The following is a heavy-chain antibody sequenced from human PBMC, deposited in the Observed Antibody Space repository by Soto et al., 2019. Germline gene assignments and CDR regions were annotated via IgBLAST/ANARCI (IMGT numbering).Heavy chain of an antibody. D-gene: IGHD6-13*01. V-gene: IGHV3-48*01. CDR3: ARHPERIAEIGWFDP. J-gene: IGHJ5*02. CDR2: ISSSSSTI. CDR1: GFTFSSYS. Sequence: EVQLVESGGGLVQPGGSLRLSCAASGFTFSSYSMNWVRQAPGKGLEWGSYISSSSSTIYYADSVKGRFTISRDNAKNSLYLHMNSLRAEDTAVYSCARHPERIAEIGWFDPWGQGPLVTVSS.